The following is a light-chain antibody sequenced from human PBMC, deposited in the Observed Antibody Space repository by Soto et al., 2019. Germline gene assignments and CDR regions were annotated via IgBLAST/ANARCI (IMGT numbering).Light chain of an antibody. V-gene: IGKV1-5*01. Sequence: DIQMTQSPSSLSASVGDRVTITCRASQGISNWLAWYQVKPGKAPKLLIHDASSLASGVPSRFSGSASGTEFTLTISSRQHDDVVTYYYQQYNSYSWTFGQGTKVDIK. CDR1: QGISNW. J-gene: IGKJ1*01. CDR3: QQYNSYSWT. CDR2: DAS.